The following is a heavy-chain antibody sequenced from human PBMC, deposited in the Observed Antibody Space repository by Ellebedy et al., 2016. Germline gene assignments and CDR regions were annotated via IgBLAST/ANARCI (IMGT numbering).Heavy chain of an antibody. CDR1: GGSFSGYY. V-gene: IGHV4-34*01. Sequence: SETLSLTCAVYGGSFSGYYWTWIRQPPGTGPEWIGQISHSGGTNYNPSLMSRVTMSIDTPRNQFSLKLSSVTAADTAVYYCARGGYFDYWGQGTLVTVSS. CDR3: ARGGYFDY. CDR2: ISHSGGT. D-gene: IGHD3-22*01. J-gene: IGHJ4*02.